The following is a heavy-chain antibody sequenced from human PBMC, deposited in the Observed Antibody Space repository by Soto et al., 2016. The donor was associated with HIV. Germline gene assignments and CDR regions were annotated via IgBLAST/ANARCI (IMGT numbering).Heavy chain of an antibody. Sequence: EVQLVESGGGLVQPGGSLRLSCAASGFTFSSYWMHWVRQAPGKGLVWVSRINSDGSSTSHADSVKGRFTISRDNAKNTLYLQMSSLRAEDTAVYYCASGGVPYIWGSYRHDYWGQGTLVTVSS. D-gene: IGHD3-16*02. V-gene: IGHV3-74*01. CDR1: GFTFSSYW. CDR3: ASGGVPYIWGSYRHDY. CDR2: INSDGSST. J-gene: IGHJ4*02.